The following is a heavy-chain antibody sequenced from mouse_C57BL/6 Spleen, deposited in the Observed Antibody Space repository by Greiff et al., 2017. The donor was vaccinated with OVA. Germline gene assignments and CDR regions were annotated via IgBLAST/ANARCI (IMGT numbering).Heavy chain of an antibody. CDR3: AYYDYDGTGFAY. CDR1: GYSITSGYD. Sequence: EVQLQESGPGMVKPSQSLSLTCTVTGYSITSGYDWHWIRHFPGNKLEWMGYISYSGSTNYNPSLKSRISITHDTSKNHFFLKLNSVTTEDSATYYGAYYDYDGTGFAYWGQGTLVTVSA. CDR2: ISYSGST. J-gene: IGHJ3*01. V-gene: IGHV3-1*01. D-gene: IGHD2-4*01.